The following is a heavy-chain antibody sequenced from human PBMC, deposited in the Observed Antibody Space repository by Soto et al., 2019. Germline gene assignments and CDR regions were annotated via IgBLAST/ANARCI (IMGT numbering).Heavy chain of an antibody. CDR3: ARDVVGLGDGYNERGDY. V-gene: IGHV1-69*12. CDR1: GGTFSSYA. J-gene: IGHJ4*02. D-gene: IGHD2-15*01. Sequence: QVQLVQSGAEVKKPGSSVKVSCKASGGTFSSYAISWVRQAPGQGLEWMGGIIPIFGTANYAQKFQGRVTITADESTSTAYMELSSLRSEDTAVYYCARDVVGLGDGYNERGDYWGQGTLVTVSS. CDR2: IIPIFGTA.